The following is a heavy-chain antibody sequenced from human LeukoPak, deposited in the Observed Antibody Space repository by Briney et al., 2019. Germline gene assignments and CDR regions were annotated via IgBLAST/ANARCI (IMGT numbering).Heavy chain of an antibody. CDR1: GGSISSGGYY. V-gene: IGHV4-31*03. Sequence: SQTLSLTCTVSGGSISSGGYYWSWIRQHPGKGLEWIGYIYYSGSTYYNPSLKSRVTISVDTSKNQFSLKLSSVTAADTAVYYYARSDCSGGSCYSPFFDYWGQGTLVTVSS. CDR2: IYYSGST. J-gene: IGHJ4*02. CDR3: ARSDCSGGSCYSPFFDY. D-gene: IGHD2-15*01.